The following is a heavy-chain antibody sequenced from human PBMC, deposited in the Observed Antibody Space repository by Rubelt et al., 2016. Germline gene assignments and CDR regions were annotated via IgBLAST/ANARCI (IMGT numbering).Heavy chain of an antibody. J-gene: IGHJ4*02. CDR2: VIPVLSTA. D-gene: IGHD3-3*01. Sequence: APGQGLEWMGGVIPVLSTATYARRFQGRVTITADESTSTAYMALSSLRSDDTAIYYCARELDDFWSGYYYWGQGTLLTVS. V-gene: IGHV1-69*01. CDR3: ARELDDFWSGYYY.